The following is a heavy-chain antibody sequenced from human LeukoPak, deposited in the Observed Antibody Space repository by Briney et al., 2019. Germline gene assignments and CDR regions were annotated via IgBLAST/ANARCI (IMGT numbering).Heavy chain of an antibody. CDR3: ASQLYGGNSPFDY. V-gene: IGHV4-59*08. Sequence: SETLSLTCTVSGGSISSYYWSWIRQPPGKGLEWIGYIYYSGSTYYNPSLKSRVTISVDTSKNQFSLKLSSVTAADTAVYYCASQLYGGNSPFDYWGQGTLVTVSS. J-gene: IGHJ4*02. D-gene: IGHD4-23*01. CDR2: IYYSGST. CDR1: GGSISSYY.